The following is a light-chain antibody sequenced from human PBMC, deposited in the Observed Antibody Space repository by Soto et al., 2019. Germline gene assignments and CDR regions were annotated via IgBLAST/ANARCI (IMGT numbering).Light chain of an antibody. CDR2: RAS. J-gene: IGKJ5*01. V-gene: IGKV1-12*01. CDR1: QGISTW. Sequence: EIQMTQSPSSVSASVGDRVTITCRASQGISTWLAWYQQKAGKATNLLIYRASNLHSGVPSRFSGSGSGTNFPLTNSSLRPEDFATYSCQQANSFPINVGQGTRLEIK. CDR3: QQANSFPIN.